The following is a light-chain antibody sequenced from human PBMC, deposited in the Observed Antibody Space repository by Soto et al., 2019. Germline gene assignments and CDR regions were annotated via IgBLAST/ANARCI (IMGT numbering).Light chain of an antibody. V-gene: IGKV1-9*01. CDR3: RHLNSYPLS. Sequence: DIQLNQSPSFLSASVGDRVTITCRASQGISSYLAWYQQKPGKAPKLLFYAASTLQSGDPSRFSGSGSGTEFTLTISSLQPEDFATYYCRHLNSYPLSFGGGTKVEIK. J-gene: IGKJ4*01. CDR2: AAS. CDR1: QGISSY.